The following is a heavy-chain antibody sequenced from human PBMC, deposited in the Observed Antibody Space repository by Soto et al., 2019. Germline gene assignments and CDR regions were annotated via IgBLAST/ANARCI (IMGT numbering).Heavy chain of an antibody. Sequence: EVQLVASGGGLVQPGGSLRLSCAASGFTFRDYWMHWVRQVPGKELVWVSGIDHDGSAKFYADSVSGRFTVSRDNTENTLYLQMNSLEVEDTAVYFCGSGFELWGRGTLVTVPS. CDR3: GSGFEL. CDR1: GFTFRDYW. CDR2: IDHDGSAK. J-gene: IGHJ2*01. V-gene: IGHV3-74*01. D-gene: IGHD1-26*01.